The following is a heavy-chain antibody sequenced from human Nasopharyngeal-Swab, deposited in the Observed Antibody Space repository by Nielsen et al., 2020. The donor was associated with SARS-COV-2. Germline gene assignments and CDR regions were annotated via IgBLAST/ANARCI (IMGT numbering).Heavy chain of an antibody. CDR1: GYTFTGYY. D-gene: IGHD4-17*01. J-gene: IGHJ4*02. CDR3: ARSPYADPLGLVY. Sequence: ASVTVSCKASGYTFTGYYIHWVRQAPGQGLEWMGRINPNSGGTNYAQKFQGRVTMTRDTSISTAYMELSRLRSDDTAVYYCARSPYADPLGLVYWGQGTLVTVSS. CDR2: INPNSGGT. V-gene: IGHV1-2*06.